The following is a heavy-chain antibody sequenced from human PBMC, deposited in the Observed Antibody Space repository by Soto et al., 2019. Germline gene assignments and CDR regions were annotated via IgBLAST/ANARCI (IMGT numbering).Heavy chain of an antibody. V-gene: IGHV4-34*01. J-gene: IGHJ4*02. CDR1: GGSFSGHY. CDR3: ARGSHYYYNSSGYFTLDY. D-gene: IGHD3-22*01. CDR2: INHSGGS. Sequence: PSETLSLTCAVYGGSFSGHYWSWIRQPPGKGLEWIGEINHSGGSNYNPSLKSRVTMSVDTSKNQFSLKLSSVTAADTAVYYCARGSHYYYNSSGYFTLDYWGQGTLVTVSS.